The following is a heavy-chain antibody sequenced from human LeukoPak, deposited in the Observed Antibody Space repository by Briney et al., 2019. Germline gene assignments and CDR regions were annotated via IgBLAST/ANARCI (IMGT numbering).Heavy chain of an antibody. J-gene: IGHJ6*02. V-gene: IGHV1-69*13. CDR2: IIPIFGTA. Sequence: GASVKVSCKASGGTFISYAISWVRQTPGQGLEWMGGIIPIFGTANYAQKFQGRVTITADESTSTAYMELSSLRSEDTAVYYCARYPRDFWSASPNYYYGMDVWGQGTTVTVSS. CDR3: ARYPRDFWSASPNYYYGMDV. D-gene: IGHD3-3*01. CDR1: GGTFISYA.